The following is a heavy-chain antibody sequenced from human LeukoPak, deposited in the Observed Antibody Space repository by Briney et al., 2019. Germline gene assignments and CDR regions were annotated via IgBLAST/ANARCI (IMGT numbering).Heavy chain of an antibody. Sequence: PGGCLRLACAASGFTFSSYAMSWVRQAPGKGREWLSAISGSGGSTYYAEPVKGRFTTSRDNSKNTLYLQMKSLRAENTAVYYSARDPPIAAAGIPYPDDYWGQGTLVTVSS. V-gene: IGHV3-23*01. D-gene: IGHD6-13*01. CDR3: ARDPPIAAAGIPYPDDY. CDR1: GFTFSSYA. J-gene: IGHJ4*02. CDR2: ISGSGGST.